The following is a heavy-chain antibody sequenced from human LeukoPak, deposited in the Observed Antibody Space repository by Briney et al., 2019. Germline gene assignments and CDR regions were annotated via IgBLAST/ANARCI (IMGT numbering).Heavy chain of an antibody. CDR1: GFTFSSYA. D-gene: IGHD4-17*01. J-gene: IGHJ5*02. CDR2: ISGSCGST. Sequence: GGSLRLSCAAAGFTFSSYAMSWVRQAPGKGLEWVSSISGSCGSTYYADYVKGRFAISRDNSKNTLYVQMNSLRAEDTAVYYCAKDRWAWEMTTVTTHWFDPWGQGTLVTVSS. V-gene: IGHV3-23*01. CDR3: AKDRWAWEMTTVTTHWFDP.